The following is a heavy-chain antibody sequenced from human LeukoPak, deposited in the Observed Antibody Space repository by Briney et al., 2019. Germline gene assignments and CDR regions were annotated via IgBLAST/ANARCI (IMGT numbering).Heavy chain of an antibody. CDR2: ISTYNGIT. V-gene: IGHV1-18*01. J-gene: IGHJ4*02. CDR1: GYTFTSYD. CDR3: ARERRRDGYNSDY. Sequence: ASVKVSCKASGYTFTSYDINWVRQAPGQGLEWMGWISTYNGITNYAQKLQGRVTMTTDTSTSTAYMELRSLRSDDTAVYYCARERRRDGYNSDYWGQGTLVTVSS. D-gene: IGHD5-24*01.